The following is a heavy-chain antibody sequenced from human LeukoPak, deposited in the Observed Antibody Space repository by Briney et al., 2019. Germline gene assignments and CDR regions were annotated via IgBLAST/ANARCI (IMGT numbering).Heavy chain of an antibody. J-gene: IGHJ4*02. CDR1: GYSISSGYY. CDR2: IYHSGNT. Sequence: PSETLSLTCTVSGYSISSGYYWGWIRQPPGKGLEWIANIYHSGNTYYNPSLKSRVTISVDTSRNQFSLKLSSVTAADTAVYYCAVGSSWHSLLFDYWGQGTLVTVSS. D-gene: IGHD6-13*01. V-gene: IGHV4-38-2*02. CDR3: AVGSSWHSLLFDY.